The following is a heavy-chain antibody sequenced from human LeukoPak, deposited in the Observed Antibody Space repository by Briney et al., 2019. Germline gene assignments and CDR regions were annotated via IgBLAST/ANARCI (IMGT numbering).Heavy chain of an antibody. V-gene: IGHV3-7*01. CDR3: ARSNPNRNALDL. D-gene: IGHD1-14*01. CDR1: GFTLNIYL. CDR2: KKKDGSEE. Sequence: SGGSLRLSCAASGFTLNIYLMRWVGQAPGRGREGVANKKKDGSEESYLDSVKGRFTVYRANAKNSLFLKMISLRGEDTDFYYCARSNPNRNALDLWGQGTMVTISS. J-gene: IGHJ3*01.